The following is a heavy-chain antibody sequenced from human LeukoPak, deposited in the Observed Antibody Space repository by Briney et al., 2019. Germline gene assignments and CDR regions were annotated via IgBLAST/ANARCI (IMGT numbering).Heavy chain of an antibody. V-gene: IGHV5-51*01. CDR1: GYDFSHSW. D-gene: IGHD3-3*01. Sequence: GESLKISCKGSGYDFSHSWIGWVRHMPGKGLEWMGIIYPGDFDTRYSPSFEGQVTISVDKSINTAYLFLTNLKASDTAMYYCARAPSGGYYTFDYWGQGTLVTVSS. CDR2: IYPGDFDT. CDR3: ARAPSGGYYTFDY. J-gene: IGHJ4*02.